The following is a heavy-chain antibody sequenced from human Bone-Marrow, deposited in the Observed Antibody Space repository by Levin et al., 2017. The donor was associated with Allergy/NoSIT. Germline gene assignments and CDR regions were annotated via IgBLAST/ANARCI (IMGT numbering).Heavy chain of an antibody. CDR1: GGTFSSYT. J-gene: IGHJ4*02. D-gene: IGHD1-26*01. V-gene: IGHV1-69*02. Sequence: GASVKVSCKASGGTFSSYTISWVRQAPGQGLEWMGRIIPILGIANYAQKFQGRVTITADKSTSTAYMELSSLRSEDTAVYYCARAPYSGSYYPDYWGQGTLVTVSS. CDR2: IIPILGIA. CDR3: ARAPYSGSYYPDY.